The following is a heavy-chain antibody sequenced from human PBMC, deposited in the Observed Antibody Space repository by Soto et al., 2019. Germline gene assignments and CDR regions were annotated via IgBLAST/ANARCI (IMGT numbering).Heavy chain of an antibody. D-gene: IGHD2-2*01. V-gene: IGHV3-23*01. CDR2: INPSGATT. CDR1: GFTFSSYT. CDR3: SKRLQPAVGPSDC. Sequence: GGSLRLSCAASGFTFSSYTMTCVRQAPGEGPEWVSIINPSGATTYYAGSVKGRFTISRDNSKNTLYLQMDSLRADDTAVYYCSKRLQPAVGPSDCWGLGTLVTVSS. J-gene: IGHJ4*02.